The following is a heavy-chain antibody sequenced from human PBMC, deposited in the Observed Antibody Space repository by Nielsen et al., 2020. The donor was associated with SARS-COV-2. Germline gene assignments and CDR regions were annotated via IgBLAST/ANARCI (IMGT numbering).Heavy chain of an antibody. J-gene: IGHJ5*02. CDR1: GGSISSYY. V-gene: IGHV4-59*06. CDR2: IYYSGST. Sequence: SETLSFTCTVSGGSISSYYWSWIRQPPGKGLEWIGYIYYSGSTYYNPSLKSRVTTSVDTSKNQFSLKLSSVTAADTAVYYCAREGRITGTTDWFDPWGQGTLVTVSS. CDR3: AREGRITGTTDWFDP. D-gene: IGHD1-7*01.